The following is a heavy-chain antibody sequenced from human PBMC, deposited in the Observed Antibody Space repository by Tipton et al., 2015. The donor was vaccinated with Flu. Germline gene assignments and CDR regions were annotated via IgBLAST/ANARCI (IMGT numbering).Heavy chain of an antibody. CDR3: ATNYDYYALAL. Sequence: VQLVQSGAEVRKPGESLKISCKGSGYTFTSYWIAWVRQMPGKGLEWMGIIFPGDSNTKYSPSFQGQVTISADKSISTAYLQWSSLKASDTAMYFCATNYDYYALALWGPGTLVTVSS. D-gene: IGHD5-12*01. V-gene: IGHV5-51*03. J-gene: IGHJ4*02. CDR1: GYTFTSYW. CDR2: IFPGDSNT.